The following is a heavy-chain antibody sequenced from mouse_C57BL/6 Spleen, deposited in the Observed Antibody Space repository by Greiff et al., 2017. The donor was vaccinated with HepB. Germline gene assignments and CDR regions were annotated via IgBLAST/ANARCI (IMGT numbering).Heavy chain of an antibody. V-gene: IGHV8-12*01. CDR2: IYWGDDK. CDR1: GFSLSTSGMG. Sequence: QVTLKESGPGILQSSQTLSLTCSFSGFSLSTSGMGVSWIRQPSGKGLEWLAHIYWGDDKRYNTSLKSRLTLSKDTSRNQIFLKSTSVDTADTATYSCSRRADTTVVATPFDYWGQGTTLTVSS. J-gene: IGHJ2*01. CDR3: SRRADTTVVATPFDY. D-gene: IGHD1-1*01.